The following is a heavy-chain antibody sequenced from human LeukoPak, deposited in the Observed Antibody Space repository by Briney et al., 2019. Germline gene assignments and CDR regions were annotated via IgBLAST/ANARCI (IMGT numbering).Heavy chain of an antibody. Sequence: SETLSLTCTVSGVSITSYYWSWIRQPPGKGLEWIGYIYYTGSTIYNPSLKSRITISVDTSKNQFFLKLSPVTAADTAVYYCARHVPSTSSDAFDIWGQGTMVTVSS. CDR2: IYYTGST. J-gene: IGHJ3*02. V-gene: IGHV4-59*08. CDR3: ARHVPSTSSDAFDI. CDR1: GVSITSYY.